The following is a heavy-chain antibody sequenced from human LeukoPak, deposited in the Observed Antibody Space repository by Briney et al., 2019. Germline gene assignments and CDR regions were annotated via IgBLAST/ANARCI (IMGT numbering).Heavy chain of an antibody. CDR1: GGSISSGGYY. CDR3: ARDGSPYIVVVPAAISTGAFDI. Sequence: PSETLSLTCTVSGGSISSGGYYWSWIRQHPGKGLEWIGYIYYSGSTYYNPPLKSRVTISVDTSKNQFSLKLSSVTAADTAVYYCARDGSPYIVVVPAAISTGAFDIWGQGTMVTVSS. CDR2: IYYSGST. J-gene: IGHJ3*02. D-gene: IGHD2-2*02. V-gene: IGHV4-31*03.